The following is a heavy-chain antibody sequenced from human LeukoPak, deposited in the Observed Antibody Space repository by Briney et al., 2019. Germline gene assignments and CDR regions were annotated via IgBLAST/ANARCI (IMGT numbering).Heavy chain of an antibody. V-gene: IGHV4-59*01. CDR3: ARVAIVVVPAATYYYYYYMDV. CDR1: GGSISSYY. D-gene: IGHD2-2*01. CDR2: IYYSGST. Sequence: SETLSLTCTVSGGSISSYYWSWIRQPPGKGLEWIGYIYYSGSTNYNPSLKSRVTISVDTSKNQFSLKLSPVTAADTAVYYCARVAIVVVPAATYYYYYYMDVWGKGTTVTVSS. J-gene: IGHJ6*03.